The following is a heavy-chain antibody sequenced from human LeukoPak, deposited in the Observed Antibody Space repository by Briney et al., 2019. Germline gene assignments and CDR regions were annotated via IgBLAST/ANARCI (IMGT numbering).Heavy chain of an antibody. V-gene: IGHV3-9*01. CDR2: ISWNSGSI. J-gene: IGHJ3*02. D-gene: IGHD3-22*01. Sequence: GGSLRLSCAASGFTFDDYAMHWVRQAPGKGLEWVSGISWNSGSIGYADSVKGRFTISRDNAKNSLYLQMNSLRAEDTALYCCAKANYYDSSGYHHDAFDIWGQGTMVTVSS. CDR3: AKANYYDSSGYHHDAFDI. CDR1: GFTFDDYA.